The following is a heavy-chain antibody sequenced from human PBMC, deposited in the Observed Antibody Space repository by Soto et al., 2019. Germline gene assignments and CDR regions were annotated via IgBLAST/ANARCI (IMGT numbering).Heavy chain of an antibody. J-gene: IGHJ5*02. D-gene: IGHD3-10*01. CDR3: ARPRITMVRGVIIPWFDP. V-gene: IGHV1-3*01. CDR2: INAGNGNT. Sequence: ASVKVSCKASGYTFTSYAMHWVRQAPGQRLEWMGWINAGNGNTKYSQKFQGRVTITRDTSASTAYMELSSLRSEDTAVYYCARPRITMVRGVIIPWFDPWGQGPLVTVSS. CDR1: GYTFTSYA.